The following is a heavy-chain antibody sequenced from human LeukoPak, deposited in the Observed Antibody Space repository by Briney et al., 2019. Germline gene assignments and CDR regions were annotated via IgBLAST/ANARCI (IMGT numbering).Heavy chain of an antibody. J-gene: IGHJ4*02. CDR2: IYYSGST. D-gene: IGHD6-6*01. Sequence: PSETLSLTCTVSGGSISSSSYYWGWIRQPPGKGLEWIRCIYYSGSTYYNPSLKSRVTISVDTSKNQFSLKLSSVTAADTAVYYCARDFSSSSGGYYFDSWGQGTLVTVSS. CDR3: ARDFSSSSGGYYFDS. CDR1: GGSISSSSYY. V-gene: IGHV4-39*07.